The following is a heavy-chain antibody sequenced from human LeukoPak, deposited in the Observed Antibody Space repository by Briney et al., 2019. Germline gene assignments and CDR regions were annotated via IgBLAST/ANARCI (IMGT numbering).Heavy chain of an antibody. CDR3: ARGRERGSSSSFTDY. CDR1: GYTFTSCY. J-gene: IGHJ4*02. V-gene: IGHV1-46*01. Sequence: ASVKVSCKASGYTFTSCYMHWVRQAPGQGLEWMGIINPSGGSTSYAQKFQGRVTITRNTSISTTYMELSSLRFEDTAVYYCARGRERGSSSSFTDYWGQGTLVIVSS. CDR2: INPSGGST. D-gene: IGHD6-6*01.